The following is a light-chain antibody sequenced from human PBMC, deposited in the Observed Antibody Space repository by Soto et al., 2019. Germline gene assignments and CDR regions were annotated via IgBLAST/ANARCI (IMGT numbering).Light chain of an antibody. V-gene: IGLV2-14*01. CDR1: SSDIGGYKY. CDR3: SSYTGGSTYV. Sequence: QAVVTQPASVSGSPGQSITISCTGTSSDIGGYKYVSWYQQHPGKAPKLMIYDVCNRPSGVSNRFSGSKSGNTATLTISGLQGEDEAEYYCSSYTGGSTYVFGTGTKVTVL. J-gene: IGLJ1*01. CDR2: DVC.